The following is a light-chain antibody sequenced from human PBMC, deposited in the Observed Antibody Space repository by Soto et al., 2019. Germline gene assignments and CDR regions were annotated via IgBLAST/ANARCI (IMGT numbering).Light chain of an antibody. CDR3: QSYDSSLSGWV. CDR2: GNS. V-gene: IGLV1-40*01. Sequence: QSALTQPPSVSGAPGQSVTISCTGSSSNIGAGYDVHWYQQLPGTAPKLLIYGNSNRPSGVPDRFSGSKSGTSASLAITGLQAEDEADYYCQSYDSSLSGWVFGGGTQLTVL. J-gene: IGLJ3*02. CDR1: SSNIGAGYD.